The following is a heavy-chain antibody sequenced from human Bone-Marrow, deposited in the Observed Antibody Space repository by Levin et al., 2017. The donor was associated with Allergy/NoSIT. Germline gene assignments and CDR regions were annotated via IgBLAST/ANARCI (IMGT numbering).Heavy chain of an antibody. Sequence: GGSLRLSCKGSGYSFTSYWIGWVRQMPGKGLEWMGIIYPGDSDTRYSPSFQGQVTISADKSISTAYLQWSSLKASDTAMYYCARHVTDCSSTSCYVWNWFDPWGQGTLVTVSS. CDR2: IYPGDSDT. CDR1: GYSFTSYW. V-gene: IGHV5-51*01. J-gene: IGHJ5*02. D-gene: IGHD2-2*01. CDR3: ARHVTDCSSTSCYVWNWFDP.